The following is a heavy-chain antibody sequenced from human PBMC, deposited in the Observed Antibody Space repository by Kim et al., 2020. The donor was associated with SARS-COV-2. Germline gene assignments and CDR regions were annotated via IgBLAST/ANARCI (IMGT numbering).Heavy chain of an antibody. Sequence: GGSLRLSCAASGFTFSNYEMNWVRQAPGKGLEWISYISKSGNTIYYADSVKGRFTVSRDNAKNSLYLQMSTLSAEDTSVYYCARDSGDVGGSGHNHFDYWGQGTLVTVSS. CDR1: GFTFSNYE. D-gene: IGHD2-15*01. CDR3: ARDSGDVGGSGHNHFDY. V-gene: IGHV3-48*03. J-gene: IGHJ4*02. CDR2: ISKSGNTI.